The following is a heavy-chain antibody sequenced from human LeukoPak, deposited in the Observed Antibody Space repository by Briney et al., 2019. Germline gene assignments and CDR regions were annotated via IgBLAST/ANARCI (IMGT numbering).Heavy chain of an antibody. J-gene: IGHJ4*02. D-gene: IGHD3-3*01. V-gene: IGHV3-23*01. CDR3: ARDGLYYDFWSGYLLRY. CDR1: GFTFSSYA. Sequence: GGSLRLSCAASGFTFSSYAMSWVRGAPGKGLEWVSAISGSCGSTYYADSVKGRFTISRDNSKNTLYLQMNSLRAEDTAVYYCARDGLYYDFWSGYLLRYWGQGTLVTVSS. CDR2: ISGSCGST.